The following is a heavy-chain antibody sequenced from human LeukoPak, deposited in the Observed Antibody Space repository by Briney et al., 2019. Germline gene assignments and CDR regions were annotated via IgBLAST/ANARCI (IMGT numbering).Heavy chain of an antibody. CDR2: ISAYNGNT. Sequence: ASVKVSCKASGYTFTGYYMHWVRQAPGQGLEWMGWISAYNGNTNYAQKLQGRVTMTRNTSISTAYMELSSLRSEDTAVYYCARGLVPAAMEEGYWGQGTLVTVSS. CDR3: ARGLVPAAMEEGY. V-gene: IGHV1-8*02. CDR1: GYTFTGYY. D-gene: IGHD2-2*01. J-gene: IGHJ4*02.